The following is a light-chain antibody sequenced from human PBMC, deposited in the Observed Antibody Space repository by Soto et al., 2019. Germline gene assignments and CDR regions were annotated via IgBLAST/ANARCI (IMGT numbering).Light chain of an antibody. Sequence: QSALTQPASVSGSPGQSITISCTGTSSDVGGYNYVSWYQQHPGKAPKLMIYEVSNRPSGVSNRFSGSKSGNTDSLTISGLQAEDEADYYCSSYTSSSTLAVFGGGTQLTVL. CDR3: SSYTSSSTLAV. CDR1: SSDVGGYNY. CDR2: EVS. J-gene: IGLJ7*01. V-gene: IGLV2-14*01.